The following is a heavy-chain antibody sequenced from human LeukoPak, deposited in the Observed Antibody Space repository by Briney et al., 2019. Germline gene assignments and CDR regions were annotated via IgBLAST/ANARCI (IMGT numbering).Heavy chain of an antibody. CDR2: ISSTGGTT. CDR3: ARSWNGDRGSYYLTY. Sequence: GGSLRLSCAASGFRFSDYYMNWIRQAPGEGLKWVSYISSTGGTTFYADSVKGRFTISRDNSKNSLFLQMNSLRAEDTAVYYCARSWNGDRGSYYLTYWGQGNMVTVSS. D-gene: IGHD2/OR15-2a*01. V-gene: IGHV3-11*04. J-gene: IGHJ4*02. CDR1: GFRFSDYY.